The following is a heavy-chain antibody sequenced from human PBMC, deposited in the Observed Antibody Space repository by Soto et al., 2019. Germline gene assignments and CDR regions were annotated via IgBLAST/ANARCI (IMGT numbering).Heavy chain of an antibody. J-gene: IGHJ3*02. CDR2: ISAYNGNT. D-gene: IGHD3-22*01. CDR1: GYTFTSYG. Sequence: ASVKVSCKASGYTFTSYGISWVRQAPGQGLEWMGWISAYNGNTNYAQKHQGRVTMTTDTSTSTAYMELRSLRSDDTAVYYCARDMDSSGYYAFDIWGQGTMVTVSS. CDR3: ARDMDSSGYYAFDI. V-gene: IGHV1-18*01.